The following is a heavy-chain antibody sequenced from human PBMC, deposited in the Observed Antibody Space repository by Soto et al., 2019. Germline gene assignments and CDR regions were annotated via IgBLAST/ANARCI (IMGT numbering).Heavy chain of an antibody. D-gene: IGHD6-19*01. J-gene: IGHJ4*02. Sequence: GESLKISCAASGFTFSSYGMHWVRQAPGKGLEWVAVIWYDGSNKYYADSVKGRFTISRDNSKNTLYLQMNSLRAEDTAVYYCARDLAGPHFDYWGQGTLVTVSS. V-gene: IGHV3-33*01. CDR1: GFTFSSYG. CDR2: IWYDGSNK. CDR3: ARDLAGPHFDY.